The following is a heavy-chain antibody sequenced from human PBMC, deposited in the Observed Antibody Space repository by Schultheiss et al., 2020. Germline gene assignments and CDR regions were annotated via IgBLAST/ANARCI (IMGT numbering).Heavy chain of an antibody. Sequence: ASVKVSCKASGYTFTGYYMHWVRQAPGQGLEWMGWINPNSGGTNYAQKFQGRVTMTRDTSISTAYMELSRLRSDDTAVYYCARFLHYDTSGYSNVVFHYGMDVWGQGTTVTVSS. CDR2: INPNSGGT. D-gene: IGHD3-22*01. CDR3: ARFLHYDTSGYSNVVFHYGMDV. V-gene: IGHV1-2*02. CDR1: GYTFTGYY. J-gene: IGHJ6*02.